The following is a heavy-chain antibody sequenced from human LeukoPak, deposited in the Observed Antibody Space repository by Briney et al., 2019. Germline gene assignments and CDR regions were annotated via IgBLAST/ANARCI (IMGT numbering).Heavy chain of an antibody. Sequence: GRSLRLSCVASGFTLDAYVMHWVRQVPGKGLEWVSGINWNSKNIGYADSVKGRFTTSRDNAKNSLYLQMNSLTAEDTALYYCTRDLCYGGTCSGYFHGMDVWGQGTTVTVSS. V-gene: IGHV3-9*01. CDR3: TRDLCYGGTCSGYFHGMDV. D-gene: IGHD2-15*01. CDR1: GFTLDAYV. CDR2: INWNSKNI. J-gene: IGHJ6*02.